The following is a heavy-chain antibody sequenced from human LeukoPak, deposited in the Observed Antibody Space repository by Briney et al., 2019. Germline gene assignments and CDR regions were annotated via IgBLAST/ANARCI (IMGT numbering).Heavy chain of an antibody. D-gene: IGHD1-26*01. CDR2: ISSSSSYI. Sequence: GGSLRLSCAASGFTFSSYSMNWVRQAPGKGLEWVSSISSSSSYIYYADSVKGRFTISRDNAKSSLYLQMNSLRAEDTAVYYCAALPGTVELDYWGQGTLVTVSS. V-gene: IGHV3-21*01. CDR3: AALPGTVELDY. CDR1: GFTFSSYS. J-gene: IGHJ4*02.